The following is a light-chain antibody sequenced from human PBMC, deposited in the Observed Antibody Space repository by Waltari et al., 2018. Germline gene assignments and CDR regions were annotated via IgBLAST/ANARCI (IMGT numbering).Light chain of an antibody. Sequence: DIQLTQSPSFLSASVGDRVTITCRASQGIETYLAWYQQRPGKAPNLLIYAASTLQSGIPSRFSGSGSGAEFTLTISSLQPEDFATYYCLQLSSYPLTFGGGTKVEIK. CDR2: AAS. CDR3: LQLSSYPLT. J-gene: IGKJ4*01. CDR1: QGIETY. V-gene: IGKV1-9*01.